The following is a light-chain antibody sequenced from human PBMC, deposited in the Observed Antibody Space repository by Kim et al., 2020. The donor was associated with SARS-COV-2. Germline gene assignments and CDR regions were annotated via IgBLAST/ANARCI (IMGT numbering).Light chain of an antibody. V-gene: IGLV1-51*01. CDR1: SYNIGDNS. CDR2: DSK. CDR3: GTWDSSLSAGV. Sequence: GQKVTISCSGSSYNIGDNSVSWYQRVPGTAPKLLIYDSKKRPSGIPDRFSGSKFGTSATLGITGLLTGDEADYFCGTWDSSLSAGVFGGGTQLTVL. J-gene: IGLJ2*01.